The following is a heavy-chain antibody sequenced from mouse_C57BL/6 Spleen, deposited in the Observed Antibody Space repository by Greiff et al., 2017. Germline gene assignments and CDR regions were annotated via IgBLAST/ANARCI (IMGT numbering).Heavy chain of an antibody. J-gene: IGHJ3*01. CDR3: ASNPFAD. CDR1: GYTFTDYY. Sequence: VQLQQSGPELVKPGASVKISCKASGYTFTDYYMNWVKQSHGKSLEWIGDINPNNGGTSYNQKFKGKATLTVDKSSSTAYMELRSLTSEDSAVYYCASNPFADWGQGTLVTVSA. CDR2: INPNNGGT. V-gene: IGHV1-26*01.